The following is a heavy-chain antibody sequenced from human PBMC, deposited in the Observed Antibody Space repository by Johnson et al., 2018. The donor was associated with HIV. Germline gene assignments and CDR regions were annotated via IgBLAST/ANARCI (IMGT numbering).Heavy chain of an antibody. CDR2: ISYDGSNK. D-gene: IGHD5-12*01. CDR1: GFTFSDYG. Sequence: VQLVESGGGVVQPGRSLRLSCAVSGFTFSDYGMHWVRQAPGKGLEWVAVISYDGSNKYYADSVKGRFTISRDNSKNTLYLQMNSLRAEDTAVYYCARDPSPSSYGAFDIWGQGTMVTVSS. CDR3: ARDPSPSSYGAFDI. V-gene: IGHV3-30*03. J-gene: IGHJ3*02.